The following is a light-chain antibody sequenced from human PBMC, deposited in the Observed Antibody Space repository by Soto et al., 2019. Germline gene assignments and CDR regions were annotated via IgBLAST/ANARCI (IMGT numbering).Light chain of an antibody. J-gene: IGLJ1*01. CDR2: EVS. CDR1: SSDVGGYNY. V-gene: IGLV2-8*01. Sequence: QSVLTQPPSASGSPGQSVTISCTGTSSDVGGYNYVSSYQQHPGKAPKLMIYEVSKRPSGVPDRFSGSKSGNTASLTVSGLQAEDEADYYCSSYAGSNNYVFGTGTKVTVL. CDR3: SSYAGSNNYV.